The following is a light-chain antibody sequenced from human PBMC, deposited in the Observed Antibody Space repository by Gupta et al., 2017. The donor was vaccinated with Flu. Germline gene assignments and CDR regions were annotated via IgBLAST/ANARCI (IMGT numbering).Light chain of an antibody. V-gene: IGKV4-1*01. CDR3: QQYYSTPQT. J-gene: IGKJ1*01. CDR2: WAS. Sequence: INCKSSQSVLYSSNNKNYLAWYQQKPGQPPKLLIYWASTRESGVPDRFSGSGSGTDFTLTISSLQAEDVAVYYCQQYYSTPQTFGQGTKVEIK. CDR1: QSVLYSSNNKNY.